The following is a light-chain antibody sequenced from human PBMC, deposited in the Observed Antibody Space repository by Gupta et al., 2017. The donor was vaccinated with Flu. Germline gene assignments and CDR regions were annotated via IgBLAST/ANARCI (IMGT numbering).Light chain of an antibody. J-gene: IGKJ4*01. CDR2: DAS. CDR1: QHVIGRY. Sequence: IVLTQSPDTLSLSPGERAALSCRASQHVIGRYVAWYHQRPGQAPRLLIYDASKRAAGVPGRFSGSGSVTDFTLTITRLELEDFGVYCCEQDGAAATFGGGTXVE. CDR3: EQDGAAAT. V-gene: IGKV3-20*01.